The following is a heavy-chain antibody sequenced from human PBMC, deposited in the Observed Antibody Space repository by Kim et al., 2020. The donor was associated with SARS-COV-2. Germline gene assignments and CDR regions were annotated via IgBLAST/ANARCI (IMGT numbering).Heavy chain of an antibody. CDR3: AKSPNSDIYFDN. V-gene: IGHV3-23*01. Sequence: SYVDSVKGRFTISRDNSKNTLYLQVNSLRAEDTAVYYCAKSPNSDIYFDNWGQGTLVTVSS. D-gene: IGHD3-10*01. J-gene: IGHJ4*02.